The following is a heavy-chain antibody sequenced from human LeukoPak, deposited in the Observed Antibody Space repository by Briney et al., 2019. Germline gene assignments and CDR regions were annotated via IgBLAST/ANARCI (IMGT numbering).Heavy chain of an antibody. CDR1: GGSISSGGYY. CDR2: IYYSGST. D-gene: IGHD3-22*01. J-gene: IGHJ4*02. CDR3: ANFDSSGYFGFDY. Sequence: PSETLSLTCTVSGGSISSGGYYWSWIRQHPGKGLEWIGYIYYSGSTYYNPSLKSRVTISVDTSKNQFSLKLSSVTAADTAVYYCANFDSSGYFGFDYWGQGTLVTVSS. V-gene: IGHV4-31*03.